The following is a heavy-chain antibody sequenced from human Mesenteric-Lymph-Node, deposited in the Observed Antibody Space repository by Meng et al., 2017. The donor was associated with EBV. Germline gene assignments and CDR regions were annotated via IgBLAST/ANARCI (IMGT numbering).Heavy chain of an antibody. D-gene: IGHD3-10*01. Sequence: QVHLQESGPGLSKPSGTLSSHCLVLGDSHDNNHWWSWVRQTPGKGLEWIGEVYPSGSTNNNPSLKSRTTISLDKSRNQFSLKMRSVTAADTAVYYCATTNYYGSGSYFGWGQGTLVTVSS. CDR2: VYPSGST. CDR1: GDSHDNNHW. J-gene: IGHJ4*02. CDR3: ATTNYYGSGSYFG. V-gene: IGHV4-4*02.